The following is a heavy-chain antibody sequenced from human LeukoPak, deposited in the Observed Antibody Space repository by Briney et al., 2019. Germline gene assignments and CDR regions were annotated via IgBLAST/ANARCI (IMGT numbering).Heavy chain of an antibody. CDR1: GFTFDDYA. CDR2: ISWHSGSI. D-gene: IGHD3-22*01. CDR3: AKGRTYYYDSSAYPRPDAFDI. J-gene: IGHJ3*02. V-gene: IGHV3-9*03. Sequence: GRSLRLSCAASGFTFDDYAMHWVRQAPGKGLEWVSSISWHSGSIGYADSVKGRFTISRDNAKNSLYLQMYSLRVEDMALYYCAKGRTYYYDSSAYPRPDAFDIWGQGTMVTVSS.